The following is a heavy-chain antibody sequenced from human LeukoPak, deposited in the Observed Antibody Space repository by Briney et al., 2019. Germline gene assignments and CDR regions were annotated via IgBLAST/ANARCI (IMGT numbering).Heavy chain of an antibody. J-gene: IGHJ1*01. CDR1: GGTFSSYA. D-gene: IGHD2-2*01. V-gene: IGHV1-69*01. CDR3: ARELIVAAAQRHFQH. CDR2: IIPIFGTA. Sequence: SVKVSCKPSGGTFSSYAISWVRQAPGQGLEWMGGIIPIFGTANYAQKFQGRVTITADESTSTAYMELSSLRSEDTAVYYCARELIVAAAQRHFQHWGRGTLVTVSS.